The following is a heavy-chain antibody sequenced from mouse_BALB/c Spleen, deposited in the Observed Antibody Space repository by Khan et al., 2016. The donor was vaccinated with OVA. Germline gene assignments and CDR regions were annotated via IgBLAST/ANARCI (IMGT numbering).Heavy chain of an antibody. Sequence: QVQLQQSGAELAKPGASVKMSCKASGYTFTTYWIHWIEQRPGQGLEWIGYINPSTGYTEYNQKFKDRATLTADKSSSTAYMQLISLTSEDSAVYFCARYYGSRFAYWGQGTLVTVSA. D-gene: IGHD1-1*01. CDR3: ARYYGSRFAY. J-gene: IGHJ3*01. CDR2: INPSTGYT. V-gene: IGHV1-7*01. CDR1: GYTFTTYW.